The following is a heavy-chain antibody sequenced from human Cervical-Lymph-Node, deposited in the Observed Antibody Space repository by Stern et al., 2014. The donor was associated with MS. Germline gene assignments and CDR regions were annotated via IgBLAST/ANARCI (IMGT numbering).Heavy chain of an antibody. Sequence: VQLVESGAEVKKPGASVKVSCKASGYTFINYYMHWVRQAPGHGLEWMGIINPLGGSTDYTQKFQGRLTMTRDTSTTTVSMELSGLRPEDTAVYYCAREYVEASGVGYLYYGLDVWGQGTTVIVSS. D-gene: IGHD2-21*02. CDR2: INPLGGST. V-gene: IGHV1-46*01. CDR3: AREYVEASGVGYLYYGLDV. J-gene: IGHJ6*02. CDR1: GYTFINYY.